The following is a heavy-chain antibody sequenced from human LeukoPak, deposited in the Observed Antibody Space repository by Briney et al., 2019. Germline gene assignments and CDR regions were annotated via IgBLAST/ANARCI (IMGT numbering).Heavy chain of an antibody. V-gene: IGHV3-21*01. J-gene: IGHJ6*02. CDR2: ISSSSSYR. CDR3: ARERESSDV. CDR1: GFTFSSYS. D-gene: IGHD3-10*01. Sequence: KPGGNLRCYSAGSGFTFSSYSRNRDRQAPGNGLMWVSSISSSSSYRYHADSVKGRFTISRDNAKNSLYLQMNSLRAEDTAVYYCARERESSDVWGQGTTVTVSS.